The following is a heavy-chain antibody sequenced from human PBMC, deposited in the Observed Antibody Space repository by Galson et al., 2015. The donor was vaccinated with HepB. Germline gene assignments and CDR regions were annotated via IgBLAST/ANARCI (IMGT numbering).Heavy chain of an antibody. CDR3: ATQRGYSSGGMMGDHFDY. CDR2: ISSSSSTI. CDR1: GFTFSSYS. Sequence: SLRLSCAASGFTFSSYSMNWVRQAPGKGLEWVSYISSSSSTIYYADSVEGRFTISRDNAKNSLYLQMNSLRDEDTAVYYCATQRGYSSGGMMGDHFDYWGQGTLVTVSS. V-gene: IGHV3-48*02. J-gene: IGHJ4*02. D-gene: IGHD6-19*01.